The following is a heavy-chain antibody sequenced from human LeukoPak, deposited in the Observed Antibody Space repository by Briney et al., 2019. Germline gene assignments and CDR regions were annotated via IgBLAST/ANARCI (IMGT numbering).Heavy chain of an antibody. J-gene: IGHJ4*02. CDR1: GFTFSSYG. Sequence: PGGSLRLSCAASGFTFSSYGMHWVRQAPGKGLEWVTFIRYDGSTKSYADSVKGRFTIARDNSKNTLYLQMNSLRAEDTAVYFCAKDYNNGFDYWGQGALVTVSS. CDR3: AKDYNNGFDY. V-gene: IGHV3-30*02. D-gene: IGHD1-14*01. CDR2: IRYDGSTK.